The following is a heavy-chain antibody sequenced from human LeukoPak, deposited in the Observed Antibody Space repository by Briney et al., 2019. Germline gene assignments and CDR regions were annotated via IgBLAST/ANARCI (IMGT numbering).Heavy chain of an antibody. D-gene: IGHD1/OR15-1a*01. CDR3: GRKGNKGAFDY. J-gene: IGHJ4*02. CDR1: GFTFDDYG. V-gene: IGHV3-20*01. CDR2: INWNGGST. Sequence: AGGSLRLSCAASGFTFDDYGTSWVRQAPGKGLEWVSGINWNGGSTGYADSVKGRFTISRDNAKNSLYLQMNSLRAEDTALYHWGRKGNKGAFDYGAEEPLVT.